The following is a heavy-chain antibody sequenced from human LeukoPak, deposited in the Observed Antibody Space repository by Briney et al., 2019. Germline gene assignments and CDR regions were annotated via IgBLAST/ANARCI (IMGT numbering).Heavy chain of an antibody. D-gene: IGHD3-10*01. V-gene: IGHV3-23*01. CDR2: ISGSGGST. CDR1: GFTFSSYA. CDR3: AKWRVRGVIRRHYYYYGMDV. Sequence: GGSLRLSCAASGFTFSSYAMSWVRQAPGKGLEWVSAISGSGGSTYYADSVKGRFTISRDNSKNTLYLQMNSLGAEDTAVYYCAKWRVRGVIRRHYYYYGMDVWGQGTTVTVSS. J-gene: IGHJ6*02.